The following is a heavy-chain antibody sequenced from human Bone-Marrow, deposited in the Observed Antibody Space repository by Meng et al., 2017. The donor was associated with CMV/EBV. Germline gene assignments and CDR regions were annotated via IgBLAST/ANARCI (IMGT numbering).Heavy chain of an antibody. CDR2: IYYSGTT. CDR3: AKDHIANWGSYWNGMDV. Sequence: LRLSCTVSGVSISSGRCYWSWLRQHPGKGLEWIGHIYYSGTTYYNPSLKSRLTMSVDTSKNQFSLRLSSVTAADTAVYYCAKDHIANWGSYWNGMDVWGQGTTVTVSS. J-gene: IGHJ6*02. D-gene: IGHD7-27*01. V-gene: IGHV4-31*03. CDR1: GVSISSGRCY.